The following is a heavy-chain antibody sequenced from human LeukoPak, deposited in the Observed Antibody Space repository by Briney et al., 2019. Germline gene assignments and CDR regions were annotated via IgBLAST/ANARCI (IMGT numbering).Heavy chain of an antibody. V-gene: IGHV3-74*01. D-gene: IGHD5-12*01. J-gene: IGHJ4*02. Sequence: GGSLRLSCAASGFTFSTYWMHWVRQAPGKGLVWVSRINSDGSSTTYADSVKGRFTISRDNAKNTLYLQMNSLRAEDTAVYYCAKMASPPDVATIYGYYFDYWGQGTLVTVSS. CDR2: INSDGSST. CDR3: AKMASPPDVATIYGYYFDY. CDR1: GFTFSTYW.